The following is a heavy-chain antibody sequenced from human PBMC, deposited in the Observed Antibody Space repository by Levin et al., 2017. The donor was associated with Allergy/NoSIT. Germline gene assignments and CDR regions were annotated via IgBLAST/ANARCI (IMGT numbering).Heavy chain of an antibody. CDR3: ARDTYYYDSSGYYPYYFDY. V-gene: IGHV3-21*01. Sequence: KPGGSLRLSCAASGFTFSSYSMNWVRQAPGKGLEWVSSISSSSSYIYYADSVKGRFTISRDNAKNSLYLQMHSLRAEDTAVYYCARDTYYYDSSGYYPYYFDYWGQGTLVTVSS. CDR1: GFTFSSYS. D-gene: IGHD3-22*01. CDR2: ISSSSSYI. J-gene: IGHJ4*02.